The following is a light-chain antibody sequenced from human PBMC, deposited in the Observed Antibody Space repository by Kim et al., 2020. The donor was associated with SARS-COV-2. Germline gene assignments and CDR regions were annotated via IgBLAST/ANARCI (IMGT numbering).Light chain of an antibody. Sequence: SYELTQPPSVSVSPGQTASITCSGDKLGHKYACWYQQKPGQSPVLVIYQDTKRPSGIPERFSGSNSGNTATLTISGTQAMDEADYYCQAWDSSTYVFGPG. CDR3: QAWDSSTYV. CDR2: QDT. CDR1: KLGHKY. J-gene: IGLJ1*01. V-gene: IGLV3-1*01.